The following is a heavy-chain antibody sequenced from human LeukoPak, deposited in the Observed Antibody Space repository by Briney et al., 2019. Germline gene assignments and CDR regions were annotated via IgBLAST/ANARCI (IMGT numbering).Heavy chain of an antibody. D-gene: IGHD4-17*01. Sequence: GASVKVSCKASGGTFSSYAISWVRQAPGQGLEWMGGIIPIFGTANYAQKFQGRVTITADESTSTAYMELSSLRSEDTAVYYCARVDYGDSYFDYWGQGTLVTVSS. CDR2: IIPIFGTA. CDR1: GGTFSSYA. CDR3: ARVDYGDSYFDY. V-gene: IGHV1-69*13. J-gene: IGHJ4*02.